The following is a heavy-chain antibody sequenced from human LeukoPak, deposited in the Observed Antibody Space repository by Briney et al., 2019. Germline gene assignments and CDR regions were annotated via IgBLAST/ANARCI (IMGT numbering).Heavy chain of an antibody. CDR3: ATAHSSGWYLQH. D-gene: IGHD6-19*01. CDR2: IKQDGSDG. Sequence: PGGSLRLSCAASGFMFSSYWMSWVRQAPGKGLEWVANIKQDGSDGYYVDSVKGRFTISRDNAKNSLYLQMNSLRAEDTALYYCATAHSSGWYLQHWGQGTLVTVSS. CDR1: GFMFSSYW. V-gene: IGHV3-7*05. J-gene: IGHJ1*01.